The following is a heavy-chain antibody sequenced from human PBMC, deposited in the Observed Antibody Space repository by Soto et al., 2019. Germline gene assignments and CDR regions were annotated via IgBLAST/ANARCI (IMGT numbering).Heavy chain of an antibody. D-gene: IGHD4-17*01. CDR2: VDPSGGST. CDR3: ERGTYPTVNILPIDS. CDR1: GFTFRHYD. J-gene: IGHJ4*02. V-gene: IGHV1-46*01. Sequence: ASVKVSCKASGFTFRHYDMHWVRQAPGRGLEWMGVVDPSGGSTTYAQTFQGRLTMPRDTSTSTVYMQLTNLRSEDTALYFCERGTYPTVNILPIDSWGQRTLVPVSS.